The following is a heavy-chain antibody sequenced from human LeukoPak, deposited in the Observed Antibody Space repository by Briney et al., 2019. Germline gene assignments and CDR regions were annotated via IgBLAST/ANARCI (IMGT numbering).Heavy chain of an antibody. CDR3: ARGLSVAVVASFDP. D-gene: IGHD2-15*01. CDR1: GGSFSGYY. J-gene: IGHJ5*02. V-gene: IGHV4-34*01. Sequence: SETLSLTCAVYGGSFSGYYWSWIRQPPGKGLEWIGEINHSGSTNYNPSLKSRVTISVDTSKNQFSLKLSSVTAADTAVYYCARGLSVAVVASFDPWGQGTLVTVSS. CDR2: INHSGST.